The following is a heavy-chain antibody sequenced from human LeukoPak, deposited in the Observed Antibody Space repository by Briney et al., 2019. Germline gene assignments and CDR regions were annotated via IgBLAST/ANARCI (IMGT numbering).Heavy chain of an antibody. J-gene: IGHJ4*02. Sequence: PSETLSLTCAVYGGSFSGYYWSWIRQPPGKGLEWIGEINHSGSTYYNPSLKSRVTISVDTSKNQFSLKLSSVTAADTAVYYCARPIVGATPSFDYWGQGTLVTVSS. D-gene: IGHD1-26*01. CDR1: GGSFSGYY. V-gene: IGHV4-34*01. CDR2: INHSGST. CDR3: ARPIVGATPSFDY.